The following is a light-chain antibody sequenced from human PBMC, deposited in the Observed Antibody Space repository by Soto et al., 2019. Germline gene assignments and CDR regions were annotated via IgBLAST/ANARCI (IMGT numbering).Light chain of an antibody. Sequence: EIVMTQSPATLSVSPGERATLSCRASQSISNNLAWYHQRPGQAPRLLIYGASTRSTGIPARFSGSGSGTEFTLTISSLQSEDFAVYYCQQYNNWWTFGQGTRVEIK. CDR3: QQYNNWWT. CDR2: GAS. CDR1: QSISNN. V-gene: IGKV3-15*01. J-gene: IGKJ1*01.